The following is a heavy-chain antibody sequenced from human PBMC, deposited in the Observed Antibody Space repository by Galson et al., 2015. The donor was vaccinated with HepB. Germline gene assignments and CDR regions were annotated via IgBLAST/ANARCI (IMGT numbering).Heavy chain of an antibody. CDR3: AKVQALGPLWYGMDV. J-gene: IGHJ6*02. V-gene: IGHV3-23*01. D-gene: IGHD3-16*01. Sequence: SLRLSCAASGFTFSSYAMSWVRQAPGKGLEWVSAISGSVGSTYYADSVKGRFTISRDNSKNTLYLQMNSLRAEDTAVYYCAKVQALGPLWYGMDVWGQGTSVTVSS. CDR1: GFTFSSYA. CDR2: ISGSVGST.